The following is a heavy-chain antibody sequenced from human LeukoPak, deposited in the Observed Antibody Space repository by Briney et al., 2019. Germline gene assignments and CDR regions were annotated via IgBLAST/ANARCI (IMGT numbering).Heavy chain of an antibody. CDR3: ARDPLGYYYDSSGYYY. D-gene: IGHD3-22*01. V-gene: IGHV3-7*01. CDR1: GFTFSSYW. CDR2: IKQDGSEK. Sequence: GGSLRLSCAASGFTFSSYWMSWVRQAPGKGLEWVANIKQDGSEKYYVDSVKGRFTISRDNAKNSLYLQMNSLRAEDTAVYYCARDPLGYYYDSSGYYYWGQGTLVTVSS. J-gene: IGHJ4*02.